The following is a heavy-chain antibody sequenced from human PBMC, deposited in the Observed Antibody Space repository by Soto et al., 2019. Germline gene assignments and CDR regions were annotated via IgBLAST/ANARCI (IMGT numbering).Heavy chain of an antibody. V-gene: IGHV3-15*01. CDR2: IKSKTDGGTT. Sequence: GGSLRLSCAASGFTFSNACMSWVRQAPGKGLEWVGCIKSKTDGGTTDYAATVKGRFTISRDNSKNTLYLQMNSLRAEDTAVYYCARDYDSSGYPRYYFDYWGQGTLVTVSS. D-gene: IGHD3-22*01. CDR3: ARDYDSSGYPRYYFDY. CDR1: GFTFSNAC. J-gene: IGHJ4*02.